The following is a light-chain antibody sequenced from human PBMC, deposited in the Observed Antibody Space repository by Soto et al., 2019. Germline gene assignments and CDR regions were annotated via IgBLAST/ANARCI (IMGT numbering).Light chain of an antibody. V-gene: IGKV3-20*01. CDR2: GAS. Sequence: EIVLTQSPGTLSLSPGERATLSCRASQSVYTNYLAWYKQKPGQAPRLLIYGASRRATGIQDRFSGSGSETDVTLTISRLEPEDFAVYYCQHYGSSPPVYTFGQGSKLESK. CDR1: QSVYTNY. J-gene: IGKJ2*01. CDR3: QHYGSSPPVYT.